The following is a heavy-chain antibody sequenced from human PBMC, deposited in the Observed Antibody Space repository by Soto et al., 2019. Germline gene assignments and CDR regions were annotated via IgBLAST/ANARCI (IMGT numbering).Heavy chain of an antibody. CDR3: ARRLIVATGMDV. D-gene: IGHD5-12*01. CDR1: GYTFTKNW. CDR2: IYPGDSDT. J-gene: IGHJ6*02. V-gene: IGHV5-51*01. Sequence: PGESLKISCQASGYTFTKNWISWVRQMPGKGLEWMGIIYPGDSDTRYSPSFQGQVTISADKSISTAYLQWSSLKASDTAMYYCARRLIVATGMDVWGQGTTVTVSS.